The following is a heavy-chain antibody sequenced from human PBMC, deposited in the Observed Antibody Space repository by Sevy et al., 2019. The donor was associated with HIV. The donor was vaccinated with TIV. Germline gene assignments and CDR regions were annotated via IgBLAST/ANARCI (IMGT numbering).Heavy chain of an antibody. CDR2: ISSSGRSI. J-gene: IGHJ5*02. V-gene: IGHV3-48*03. Sequence: GGSLRLSCTASGFTFSSYDMNWVRQAPGKGLEWVSTISSSGRSIYYADSVKGGFTMTRDNAKNSLNLQRISLRAEDTTVYYCTRNGGAFDNWFDPWGQGTLVTVSS. CDR3: TRNGGAFDNWFDP. CDR1: GFTFSSYD. D-gene: IGHD3-10*01.